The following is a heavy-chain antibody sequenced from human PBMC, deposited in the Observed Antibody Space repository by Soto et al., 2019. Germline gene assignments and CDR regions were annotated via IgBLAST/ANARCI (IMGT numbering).Heavy chain of an antibody. V-gene: IGHV4-59*01. D-gene: IGHD2-21*01. Sequence: SETLSLTCTVSGRSISSYYWSWIRQPPGKGLEWIGYVHNSGTTYYNPSLKSRVTMSVDTSKNQFSLKLSSVTAADTALYYCTRDLFPELVPRRGRSTPWAQGTLVTSPQ. CDR3: TRDLFPELVPRRGRSTP. CDR1: GRSISSYY. CDR2: VHNSGTT. J-gene: IGHJ5*02.